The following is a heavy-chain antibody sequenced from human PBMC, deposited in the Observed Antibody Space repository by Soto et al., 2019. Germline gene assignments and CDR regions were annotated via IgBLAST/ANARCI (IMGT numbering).Heavy chain of an antibody. CDR1: GGSISSGGYY. Sequence: SETLSLTCTVSGGSISSGGYYWSWIRQHPGKGLEWIGYIYYSGSTDYNPSLKSRVTISVDTSKNQLSLKLSYVTAADTAVYYCARGRSGYYYYYGMDVWGQGTTVTVSS. J-gene: IGHJ6*02. V-gene: IGHV4-31*03. CDR2: IYYSGST. D-gene: IGHD3-3*01. CDR3: ARGRSGYYYYYGMDV.